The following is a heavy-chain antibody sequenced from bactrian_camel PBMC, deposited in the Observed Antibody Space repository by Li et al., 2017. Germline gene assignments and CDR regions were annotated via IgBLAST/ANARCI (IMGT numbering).Heavy chain of an antibody. CDR1: GYTFSACG. Sequence: HVQLVESGGASVQAGGSLKLSCAASGYTFSACGMAWFRQAPGKERELVSRIFGPGTAQYADSVEGRFTISRDNAKITVYLQMNNLKSEDTALYYCATDLLGGAYYLHGDLGYWGQGTQVTVS. CDR2: IFGPGTA. D-gene: IGHD2*01. J-gene: IGHJ6*01. V-gene: IGHV3S9*01. CDR3: ATDLLGGAYYLHGDLGY.